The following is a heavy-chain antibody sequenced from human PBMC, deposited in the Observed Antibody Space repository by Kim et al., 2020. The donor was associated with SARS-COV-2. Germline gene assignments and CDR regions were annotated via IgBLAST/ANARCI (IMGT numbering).Heavy chain of an antibody. D-gene: IGHD1-1*01. J-gene: IGHJ6*02. CDR3: ARVEVQPSKYGMDV. CDR1: GFTFSDYY. Sequence: GGSLRLSCAASGFTFSDYYMSWIRQAPGKGLEWVSYISSSSSYTNYADSVKGRFTISRDNAKNSLYLQMNSLRAEDTAVYYCARVEVQPSKYGMDVWGQGTTVTVSS. V-gene: IGHV3-11*05. CDR2: ISSSSSYT.